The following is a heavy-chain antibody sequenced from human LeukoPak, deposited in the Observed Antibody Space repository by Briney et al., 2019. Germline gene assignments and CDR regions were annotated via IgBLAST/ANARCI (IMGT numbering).Heavy chain of an antibody. D-gene: IGHD3-9*01. J-gene: IGHJ3*02. Sequence: SETLSLTCTVSGYSISSGYYWGWIRQPPGKGLEWIGSIYYSGSTYYNPSLKSRVTISVDTSKNQFSLKLSSVTAADTAVYYCARDLGYYDILTGYRPNDAFDIWGQGTMVTVSS. CDR3: ARDLGYYDILTGYRPNDAFDI. CDR1: GYSISSGYY. V-gene: IGHV4-38-2*02. CDR2: IYYSGST.